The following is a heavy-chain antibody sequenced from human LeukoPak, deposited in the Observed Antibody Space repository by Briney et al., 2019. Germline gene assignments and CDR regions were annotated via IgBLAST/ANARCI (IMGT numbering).Heavy chain of an antibody. Sequence: SETLSLTCAVYGGSFSNYYWTWIRQPPGKGLEWIGEINHSGSARYNPSLKSRVTISIDTSKNQIFLKLRSTTAADTAHYYCARAEINDYNRYWGQGILVIVSS. J-gene: IGHJ4*02. CDR1: GGSFSNYY. D-gene: IGHD4-11*01. V-gene: IGHV4-34*01. CDR3: ARAEINDYNRY. CDR2: INHSGSA.